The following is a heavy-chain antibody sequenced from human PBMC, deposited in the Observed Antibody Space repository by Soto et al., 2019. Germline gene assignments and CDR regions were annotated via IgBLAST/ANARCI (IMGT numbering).Heavy chain of an antibody. CDR1: GFIFSSST. V-gene: IGHV3-21*01. CDR3: ERETRDSSA. D-gene: IGHD1-1*01. Sequence: PVGSLRLSCAASGFIFSSSTLSWVRQAPGKGLEWVSCISPSSSYIYYADSVKGRFSISRDNAKNSLFLEMNNLRAEDTAVYYCERETRDSSAWGQGTLVTVSS. CDR2: ISPSSSYI. J-gene: IGHJ5*02.